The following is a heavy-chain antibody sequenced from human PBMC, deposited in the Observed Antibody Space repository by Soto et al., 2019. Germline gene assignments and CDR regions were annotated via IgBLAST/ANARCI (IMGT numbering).Heavy chain of an antibody. CDR3: AADRANYGSGSYYPT. Sequence: SVKVSCKASGFTFTSSAVQCVRQARGQRLEWIGWIVVGSGNTNYAQKFQERVTITRDMSTSTAYMELSSLRSEDTAVYYCAADRANYGSGSYYPTWGQGTLVTVSS. V-gene: IGHV1-58*01. J-gene: IGHJ5*02. D-gene: IGHD3-10*01. CDR2: IVVGSGNT. CDR1: GFTFTSSA.